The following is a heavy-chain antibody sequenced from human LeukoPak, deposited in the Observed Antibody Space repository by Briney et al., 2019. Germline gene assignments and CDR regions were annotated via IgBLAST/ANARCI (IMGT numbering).Heavy chain of an antibody. J-gene: IGHJ4*02. D-gene: IGHD3-22*01. CDR1: GFTFSSYE. V-gene: IGHV3-48*03. CDR2: ISSSGSTI. Sequence: PGGSLRLSCAVSGFTFSSYEMNWVRQAPGKGLEWVSYISSSGSTIYYADSVKGRFTISRDNAKNSLYLQMNSLRAEDTAVYYCASEYYYDSSGYEGMGDYWGQGTLVTVSS. CDR3: ASEYYYDSSGYEGMGDY.